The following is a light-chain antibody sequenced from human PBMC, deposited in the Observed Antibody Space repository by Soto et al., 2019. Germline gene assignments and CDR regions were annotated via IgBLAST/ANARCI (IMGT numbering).Light chain of an antibody. CDR3: MQALQTPRT. CDR1: QSLLHSNGYNY. V-gene: IGKV2-28*01. J-gene: IGKJ1*01. CDR2: LGS. Sequence: DIVMTQSPLSLPVTPGEPASISCRSSQSLLHSNGYNYLDWYLQKPGQSPQVLIYLGSNRASGVHQRFSGSGSGTDFTMKISRVEAEYVEVYYCMQALQTPRTFGKGTKLEIK.